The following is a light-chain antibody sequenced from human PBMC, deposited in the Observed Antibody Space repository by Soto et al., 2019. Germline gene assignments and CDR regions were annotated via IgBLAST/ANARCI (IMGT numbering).Light chain of an antibody. CDR2: EVS. CDR1: SSDVGGYNY. J-gene: IGLJ2*01. V-gene: IGLV2-14*01. CDR3: SSYTSSSPPYVV. Sequence: QSVLTQPASVSGSPGQSITISCTGTSSDVGGYNYVSWYQQHPGKAPKLMIYEVSNRPSGVSNRFSGSKSGNTASLTISGLQAEDEADYYCSSYTSSSPPYVVFGGGTQLTVL.